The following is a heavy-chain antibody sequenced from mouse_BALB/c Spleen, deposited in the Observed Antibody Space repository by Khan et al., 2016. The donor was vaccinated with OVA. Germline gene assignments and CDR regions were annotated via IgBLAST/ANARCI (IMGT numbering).Heavy chain of an antibody. CDR2: ISYSGNT. D-gene: IGHD1-1*01. CDR3: ARIYGGVFDY. V-gene: IGHV3-2*02. CDR1: GYSITSDYA. Sequence: VQLQQSGPGLVKPSQSLSLTCTVTGYSITSDYAWNWIRQFPGNKLEWMGYISYSGNTKYNPSLKSRISITRDTSKNQFFLQLNSVTTEDTATYYCARIYGGVFDYWGQGTTLTVSS. J-gene: IGHJ2*01.